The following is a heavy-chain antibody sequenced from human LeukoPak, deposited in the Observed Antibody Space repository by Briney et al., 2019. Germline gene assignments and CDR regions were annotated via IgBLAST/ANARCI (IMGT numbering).Heavy chain of an antibody. V-gene: IGHV3-30-3*01. CDR3: ARVGIVVVTYGMDV. D-gene: IGHD2-21*02. CDR2: ISYDGSNK. CDR1: GFTFSSYA. Sequence: GRSLRLSCAASGFTFSSYATHWVRQAPGKGLEWVAVISYDGSNKYYADSVKGRFTISRDNSKNTLYLQMNSLRAEDTAVYYCARVGIVVVTYGMDVWGQGTTVTVSS. J-gene: IGHJ6*02.